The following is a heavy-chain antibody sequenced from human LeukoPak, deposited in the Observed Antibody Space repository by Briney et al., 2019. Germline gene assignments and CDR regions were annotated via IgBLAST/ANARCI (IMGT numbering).Heavy chain of an antibody. CDR1: GGSFSGYY. CDR2: IYYSGGI. D-gene: IGHD4-17*01. CDR3: ARKTTTGPTKAAFDI. Sequence: SETLSLTCAVYGGSFSGYYWSWIRQPPGKGLGWIGHIYYSGGIYYNPSLKSRVTMPVDTSKNQFSLKLSSVTAVDTAVYYCARKTTTGPTKAAFDIWGQGTMLTVSS. J-gene: IGHJ3*02. V-gene: IGHV4-34*10.